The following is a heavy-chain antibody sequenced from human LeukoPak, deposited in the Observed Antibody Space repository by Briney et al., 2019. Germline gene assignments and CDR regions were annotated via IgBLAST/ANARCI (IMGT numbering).Heavy chain of an antibody. V-gene: IGHV1-69*02. Sequence: SVKASCKASGGTFSSYTISWVRQAPGQGLEWTGRIIPILGIANYAQKFQGRVTITADKSTSTAYMELSSLRSEDTAVYYCARGIRGVAAGTGYYYYMDVWGKGTTVTVSS. J-gene: IGHJ6*03. CDR3: ARGIRGVAAGTGYYYYMDV. CDR1: GGTFSSYT. D-gene: IGHD6-13*01. CDR2: IIPILGIA.